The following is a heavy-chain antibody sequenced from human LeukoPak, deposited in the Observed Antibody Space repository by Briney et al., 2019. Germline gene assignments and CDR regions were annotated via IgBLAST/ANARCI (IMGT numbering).Heavy chain of an antibody. V-gene: IGHV1-69*05. J-gene: IGHJ4*02. CDR3: AMSYYYGSGSYLNYFDY. CDR1: GGTFSSYA. CDR2: IIPIFGTA. Sequence: GASVKVFCKASGGTFSSYAISWVRQAPGQGLEWMGRIIPIFGTANYAQKFQGRVTITTDESTSTAYMELSSLRSEDTAVYYCAMSYYYGSGSYLNYFDYWGQGTLVTVSS. D-gene: IGHD3-10*01.